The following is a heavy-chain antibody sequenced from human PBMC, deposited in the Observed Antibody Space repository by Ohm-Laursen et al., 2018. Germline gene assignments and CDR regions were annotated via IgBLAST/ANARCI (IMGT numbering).Heavy chain of an antibody. CDR3: ASNSDYRFDY. V-gene: IGHV3-7*01. J-gene: IGHJ4*02. D-gene: IGHD5-12*01. CDR1: GFTFRSFW. CDR2: INEDGSDK. Sequence: LSLTCAASGFTFRSFWMSWVRQAPGKGLEWVANINEDGSDKFYVDSVKGRFTISRDNAKNSLYLQMNSLRAEDTAVYYCASNSDYRFDYWGQGTLVTVSS.